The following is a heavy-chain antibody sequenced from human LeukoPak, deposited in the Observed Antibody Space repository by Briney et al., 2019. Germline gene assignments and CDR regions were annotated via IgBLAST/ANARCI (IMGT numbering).Heavy chain of an antibody. CDR2: INTNSGGT. V-gene: IGHV1-2*02. D-gene: IGHD4-17*01. CDR1: GYTFTGYY. Sequence: ASVKVSCKASGYTFTGYYMHWVRQAPGQGLEWMGWINTNSGGTNYAQKFQGRVTMTRDTSISTAYMELSRLRSDDTAVYYCARDLAYGDYIFDYWGQGTLVTVSS. CDR3: ARDLAYGDYIFDY. J-gene: IGHJ4*02.